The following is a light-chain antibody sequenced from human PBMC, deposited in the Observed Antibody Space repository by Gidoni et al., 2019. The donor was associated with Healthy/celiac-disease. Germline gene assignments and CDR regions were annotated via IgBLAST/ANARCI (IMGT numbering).Light chain of an antibody. V-gene: IGKV3-20*01. CDR2: GAS. CDR1: HSVSSSY. Sequence: DIVLTHSPGTLSFSPGERATLSCMASHSVSSSYLAWYQQKPGQAPRLLIYGASSRATGIPDRFSGSGSGTDFTLTISRLEPEDFAVYYCQQYGSSPWTFGQGTKVEIK. CDR3: QQYGSSPWT. J-gene: IGKJ1*01.